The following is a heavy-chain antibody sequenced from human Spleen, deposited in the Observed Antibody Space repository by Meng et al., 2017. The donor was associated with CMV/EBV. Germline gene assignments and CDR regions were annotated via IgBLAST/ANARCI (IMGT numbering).Heavy chain of an antibody. CDR1: GFTFSSSW. J-gene: IGHJ3*02. Sequence: GGSLRLSCETSGFTFSSSWMHWVRQAPGKGLGWVSGISWNSGDIAYADSVKGRFTISRDNAKNSLFLQMNSLRAEDTALYYCATLNIAAAGNIRSAFDIWGQGAMVTVSS. CDR2: ISWNSGDI. D-gene: IGHD6-13*01. CDR3: ATLNIAAAGNIRSAFDI. V-gene: IGHV3-9*01.